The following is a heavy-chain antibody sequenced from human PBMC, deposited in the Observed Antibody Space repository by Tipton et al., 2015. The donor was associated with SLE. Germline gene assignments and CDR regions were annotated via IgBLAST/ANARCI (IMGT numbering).Heavy chain of an antibody. D-gene: IGHD2-21*01. V-gene: IGHV3-43*01. CDR1: GFTFSSYS. CDR2: ISWDGGST. J-gene: IGHJ6*03. CDR3: AKGSRDSWYYYYMDV. Sequence: SLRLSCAASGFTFSSYSMNWVRQAPGKGLEWVSLISWDGGSTYYADSVKGRFTISRDNSKNSLYLQMNSLRTEDTALYYCAKGSRDSWYYYYMDVWGKGTTVTVSS.